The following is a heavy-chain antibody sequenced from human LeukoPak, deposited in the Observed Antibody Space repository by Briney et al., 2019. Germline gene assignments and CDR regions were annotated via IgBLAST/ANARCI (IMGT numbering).Heavy chain of an antibody. V-gene: IGHV3-23*01. CDR3: AKGGRYSYGYSDY. J-gene: IGHJ4*02. CDR1: GFAFSSYA. Sequence: GGSLRLSCAASGFAFSSYAMSWVRQAPGKGLEWVSAISGSGGSTYYADSVKGRFTISRDNSKNTLYLQMNSLRAEDTAVYYCAKGGRYSYGYSDYWGQGTLVTVSS. CDR2: ISGSGGST. D-gene: IGHD5-18*01.